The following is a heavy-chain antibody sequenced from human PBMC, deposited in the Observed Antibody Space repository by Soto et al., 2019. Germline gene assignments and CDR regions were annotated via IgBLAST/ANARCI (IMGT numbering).Heavy chain of an antibody. V-gene: IGHV1-18*01. CDR3: ARQYSSSWYYYYYGMDV. CDR1: VYTFTSYG. J-gene: IGHJ6*02. Sequence: ASVKVSFKASVYTFTSYGISWVRQAPGQELEWMGWISAYNGNTNYAQKLQGRVTMTTDTSTSTAYMELRSLRSDDTAVYYCARQYSSSWYYYYYGMDVWGQGTTVTVSS. CDR2: ISAYNGNT. D-gene: IGHD6-13*01.